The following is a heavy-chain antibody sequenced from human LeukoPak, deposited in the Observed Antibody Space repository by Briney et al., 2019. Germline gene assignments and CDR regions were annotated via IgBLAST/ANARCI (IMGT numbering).Heavy chain of an antibody. CDR2: ISSSSSYI. J-gene: IGHJ3*02. CDR1: GFTFSSYS. CDR3: SSPREVRYFYSDSFDI. V-gene: IGHV3-21*01. D-gene: IGHD3-9*01. Sequence: GGSLRLSCAASGFTFSSYSMNWVRQAPGKGLEWVSSISSSSSYIYHADSVKGRFTISRDNAKNSLYLQMNSLRDEDTAVYYCSSPREVRYFYSDSFDILGQGTMVTVSS.